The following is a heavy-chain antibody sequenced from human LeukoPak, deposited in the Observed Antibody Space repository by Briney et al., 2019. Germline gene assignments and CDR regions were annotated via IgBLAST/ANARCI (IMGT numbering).Heavy chain of an antibody. V-gene: IGHV1-18*01. CDR3: ARDLIYYVDY. CDR1: GYTFTKYS. J-gene: IGHJ4*02. Sequence: ASAKVSCKASGYTFTKYSVSWVRQAPGQGLEWMGWISAYNGSTNYAQKLQGRVTMTTDTSTSTVYMELRSLRSDDTALYYCARDLIYYVDYWGQGTLVTVSS. CDR2: ISAYNGST. D-gene: IGHD3-10*01.